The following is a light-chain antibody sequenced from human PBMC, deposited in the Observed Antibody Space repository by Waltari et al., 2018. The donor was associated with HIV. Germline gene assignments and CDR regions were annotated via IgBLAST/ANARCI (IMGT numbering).Light chain of an antibody. CDR1: SSDVGGYNY. J-gene: IGLJ2*01. Sequence: QSALTQPASVSGSPGQSITISCTGTSSDVGGYNYVSWYQQYAGKAPKLMIYDVSNRPSGFSNRFSGSKSGNPASLTISGLQAEDEADYYCSSYTSSSTLVFGGGTKLTVL. CDR3: SSYTSSSTLV. V-gene: IGLV2-14*01. CDR2: DVS.